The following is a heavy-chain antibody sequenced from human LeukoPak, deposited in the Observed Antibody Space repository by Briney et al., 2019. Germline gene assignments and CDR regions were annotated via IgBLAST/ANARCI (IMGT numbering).Heavy chain of an antibody. J-gene: IGHJ4*02. CDR3: AKQLGYCSDGSCYFPY. D-gene: IGHD2-15*01. V-gene: IGHV3-23*01. Sequence: GGSLRPSCAASGFTFSSSDMSWVRQAPGKGLEWVSAISNNGGYTYYADSVQGRFTISRDNSKSTLCLQMNSLRAEDTAVYYCAKQLGYCSDGSCYFPYWGQGTLVTVSS. CDR2: ISNNGGYT. CDR1: GFTFSSSD.